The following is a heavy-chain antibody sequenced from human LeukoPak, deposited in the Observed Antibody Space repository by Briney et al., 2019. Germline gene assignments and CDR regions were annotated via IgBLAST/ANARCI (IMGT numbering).Heavy chain of an antibody. CDR3: ARGGRNYLDY. J-gene: IGHJ4*01. Sequence: GASVKVSCKTSGYTFTDYTLTWVLQAPGQGLEWMGWISPYTGDTKYAESLQDRFTMTTDTSTNTAYLDLRGLTSDDTAIYYCARGGRNYLDYWGQGTLVTVSS. D-gene: IGHD3-16*01. CDR2: ISPYTGDT. CDR1: GYTFTDYT. V-gene: IGHV1-18*01.